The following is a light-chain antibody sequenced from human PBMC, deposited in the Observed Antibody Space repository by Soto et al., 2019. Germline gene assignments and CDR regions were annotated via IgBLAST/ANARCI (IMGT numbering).Light chain of an antibody. V-gene: IGKV1-39*01. CDR1: QSIRSY. CDR2: GAS. Sequence: IQMPPSPCSLSASVGDRVSITGRARQSIRSYLDWYQQKPVKGSKLLIYGASSLQSGVPSRFSGSGSGTDFALTISILQREDSATYYCYQNYITSRALTFGGGTKVDIK. CDR3: YQNYITSRALT. J-gene: IGKJ4*01.